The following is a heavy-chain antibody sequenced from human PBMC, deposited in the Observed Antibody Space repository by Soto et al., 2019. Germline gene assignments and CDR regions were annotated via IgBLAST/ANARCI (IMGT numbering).Heavy chain of an antibody. CDR1: GGSISSVDYY. Sequence: SETLSLTCTASGGSISSVDYYWSWIRQPPGKGLEWIGYIYYSGSTYYNPSLKSRLTISVDTSKNQFSLRLSSVTAADTAVYYCVRTQTSVTTYYFDYWGQGTLVTVSS. J-gene: IGHJ4*02. CDR3: VRTQTSVTTYYFDY. CDR2: IYYSGST. D-gene: IGHD4-17*01. V-gene: IGHV4-30-4*08.